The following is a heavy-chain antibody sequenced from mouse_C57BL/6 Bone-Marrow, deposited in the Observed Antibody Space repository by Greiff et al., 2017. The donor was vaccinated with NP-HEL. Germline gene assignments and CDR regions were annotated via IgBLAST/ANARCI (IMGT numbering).Heavy chain of an antibody. CDR3: TGRFYDGYLTPSDY. D-gene: IGHD2-3*01. CDR2: IRLKSDNYAT. V-gene: IGHV6-3*01. J-gene: IGHJ4*01. Sequence: EVKVEESGGGLVQPGGSMKLSCVASGFTFSNYWMNWVRQSPEKGLEWVAQIRLKSDNYATHYAESVKGRFTISRDDSKSSVYLQMNNLRAEDTGIYYCTGRFYDGYLTPSDYWGQGTSVTVSS. CDR1: GFTFSNYW.